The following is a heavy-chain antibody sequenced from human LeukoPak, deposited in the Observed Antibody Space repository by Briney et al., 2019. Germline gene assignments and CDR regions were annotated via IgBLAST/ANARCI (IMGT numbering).Heavy chain of an antibody. CDR2: MNPNSGNT. V-gene: IGHV1-8*01. J-gene: IGHJ3*02. Sequence: GASVKVSCKTSGYTFTSYDINWVRQATGHGLEWMGWMNPNSGNTGYAQKFQGRVTMTRNTSISTAYMELSSLRSEDTAVYYCARGHYYDSSGYYSDAFDIWGQGTMVTVSS. CDR1: GYTFTSYD. D-gene: IGHD3-22*01. CDR3: ARGHYYDSSGYYSDAFDI.